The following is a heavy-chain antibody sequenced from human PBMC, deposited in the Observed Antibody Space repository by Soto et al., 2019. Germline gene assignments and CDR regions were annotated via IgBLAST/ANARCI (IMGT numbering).Heavy chain of an antibody. CDR3: ARVRAEAGYFDY. D-gene: IGHD6-19*01. Sequence: NQHAASVKVSCKASGYTFTSYGISWVRQAPGQGLEWMGWISAYNGNTNYAQKLQGRVTMTTDTSTSTAYMELRSLRSDDTAVYYCARVRAEAGYFDYWGQGTLVTVSS. V-gene: IGHV1-18*04. CDR1: GYTFTSYG. CDR2: ISAYNGNT. J-gene: IGHJ4*02.